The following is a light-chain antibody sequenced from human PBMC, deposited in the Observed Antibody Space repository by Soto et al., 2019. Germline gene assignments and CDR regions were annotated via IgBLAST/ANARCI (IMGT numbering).Light chain of an antibody. CDR2: EVS. V-gene: IGLV2-23*02. Sequence: QSALTQPASVSGSPGQSITISCTGTSSDVGSYNLVSWYQQHPGKAPKLMIYEVSKRPSGVSNRFSGSKSGNTASLTISGLQAEDEADYYCCSYAGSSPDVFGTGTKLTVL. J-gene: IGLJ1*01. CDR1: SSDVGSYNL. CDR3: CSYAGSSPDV.